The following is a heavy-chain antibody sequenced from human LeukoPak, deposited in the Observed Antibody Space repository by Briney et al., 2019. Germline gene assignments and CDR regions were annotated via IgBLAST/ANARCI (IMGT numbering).Heavy chain of an antibody. CDR2: IYYSGST. J-gene: IGHJ4*02. CDR1: GGSISSHY. D-gene: IGHD2-2*02. Sequence: SETLSLTCTVSGGSISSHYWSWIRQPPGKGLEWIGYIYYSGSTNYNPSLKSRVTISVDTSKNQFSLKLSSVTAADTAVYYCARVPLDCSSTSCYTFDYWGQGTLVTVS. V-gene: IGHV4-59*11. CDR3: ARVPLDCSSTSCYTFDY.